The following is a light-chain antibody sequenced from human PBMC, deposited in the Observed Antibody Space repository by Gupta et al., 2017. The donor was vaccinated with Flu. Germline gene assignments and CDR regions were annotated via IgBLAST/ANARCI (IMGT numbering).Light chain of an antibody. CDR1: QSLLYRSDNKNY. V-gene: IGKV4-1*01. CDR2: WAS. Sequence: DIVMTQSPDSLAVSLGETTTINCKSSQSLLYRSDNKNYLAWYQQKAGQPPKLLIYWASTRESGVPERFSGSGSGTDFTLTISSLQAEDVAVYYCQQFHSSPQTFGQGTKVEIK. J-gene: IGKJ1*01. CDR3: QQFHSSPQT.